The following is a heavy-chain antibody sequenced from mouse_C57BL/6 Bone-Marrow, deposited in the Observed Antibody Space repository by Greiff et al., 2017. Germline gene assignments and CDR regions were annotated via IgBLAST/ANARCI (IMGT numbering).Heavy chain of an antibody. Sequence: QVLLQQPGAELVKPGASVKLSCKASGYTFTSYWMHWVKQRPGQGLEWIGMIHPNSGSTNYNEKFKSKATLTVDKSSSTAYMQLSSLASEDSAVYYCAGLTAWFAYWGQGTLVTVSA. CDR1: GYTFTSYW. CDR2: IHPNSGST. J-gene: IGHJ3*01. V-gene: IGHV1-64*01. CDR3: AGLTAWFAY.